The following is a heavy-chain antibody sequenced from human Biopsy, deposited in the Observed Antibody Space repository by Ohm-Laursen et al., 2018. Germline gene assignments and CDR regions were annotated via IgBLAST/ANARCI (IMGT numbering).Heavy chain of an antibody. J-gene: IGHJ4*02. V-gene: IGHV1-24*01. CDR1: GYTLTELS. CDR2: FAPENGKT. CDR3: AADINVWNVNY. D-gene: IGHD1-1*01. Sequence: GASVKVPCKISGYTLTELSMHWVRQAPGRGLEWMGGFAPENGKTIYAQKFQGRVTMTEDTSTDTAYMELSSLRSEDTAVYYCAADINVWNVNYWGQGTQVTVSS.